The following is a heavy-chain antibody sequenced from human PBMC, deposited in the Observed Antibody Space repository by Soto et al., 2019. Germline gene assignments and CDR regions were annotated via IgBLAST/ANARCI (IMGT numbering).Heavy chain of an antibody. D-gene: IGHD6-13*01. CDR3: ARGAVAAAGTVDY. V-gene: IGHV1-69*13. J-gene: IGHJ4*02. Sequence: SVKVSCKASGGTFSSYAISWVRQAPGQGLEWMGGIIPIFGTANYAQKFQGRVTITADESTSTAYMELSSLRSEDTAVYYCARGAVAAAGTVDYWGQGTLVTVSS. CDR2: IIPIFGTA. CDR1: GGTFSSYA.